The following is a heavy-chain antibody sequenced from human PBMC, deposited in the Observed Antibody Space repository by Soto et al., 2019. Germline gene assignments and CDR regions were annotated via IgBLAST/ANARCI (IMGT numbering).Heavy chain of an antibody. D-gene: IGHD7-27*01. CDR3: ARDAANLGSHVDAFDI. CDR1: GGNFSRYA. Sequence: SVKVSCKASGGNFSRYAISWLRQAPGQGLEWMGGIIPIFGTANYAQKFQGRVTITADESTSTAYMELSSLRSEDTAVYYCARDAANLGSHVDAFDIWGQGTMVTVSS. CDR2: IIPIFGTA. J-gene: IGHJ3*02. V-gene: IGHV1-69*13.